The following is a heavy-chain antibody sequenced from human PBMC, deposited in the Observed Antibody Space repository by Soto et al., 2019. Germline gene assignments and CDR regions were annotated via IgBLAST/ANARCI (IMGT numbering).Heavy chain of an antibody. CDR1: GGSISTSY. D-gene: IGHD2-8*02. Sequence: SETLSLTCNVSGGSISTSYWTWIRQPPGKGLEWIGYIYHTGYTHYNPSPRSRVTMSIDTSKKQFSLRLSSVTAADTAVYYCARDKITGLFDYWGQGTLVTVSS. J-gene: IGHJ4*02. CDR3: ARDKITGLFDY. CDR2: IYHTGYT. V-gene: IGHV4-59*12.